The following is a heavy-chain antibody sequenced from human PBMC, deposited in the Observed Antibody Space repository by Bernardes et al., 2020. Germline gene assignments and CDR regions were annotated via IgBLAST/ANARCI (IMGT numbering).Heavy chain of an antibody. Sequence: AGVKVPRKASGYTFTGYYMHWVRQAPGQGLEWMGWINPNSGGTNYAQKFQGWVTMTRDTSISTAYMELSRLRSDDTAVYYCARDRINGVGAMGAFDIWGQGTMVTVSS. V-gene: IGHV1-2*04. D-gene: IGHD1-26*01. CDR2: INPNSGGT. CDR1: GYTFTGYY. CDR3: ARDRINGVGAMGAFDI. J-gene: IGHJ3*02.